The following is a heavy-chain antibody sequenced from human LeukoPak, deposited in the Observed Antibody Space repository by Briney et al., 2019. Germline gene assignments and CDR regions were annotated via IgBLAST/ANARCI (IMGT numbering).Heavy chain of an antibody. Sequence: SETLSLTCAVYGGSFSGYYWSWIRQPPGRGLEWIGEINHSGSTNYNPSLKSRVTISVDTSKNQFSLKLSSVTAADTAVYYCARLRYFDYWGQGTLVTVSS. V-gene: IGHV4-34*01. J-gene: IGHJ4*02. CDR2: INHSGST. CDR3: ARLRYFDY. D-gene: IGHD3-9*01. CDR1: GGSFSGYY.